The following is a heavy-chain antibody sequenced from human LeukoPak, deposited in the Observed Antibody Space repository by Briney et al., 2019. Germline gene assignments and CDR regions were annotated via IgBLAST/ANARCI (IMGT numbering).Heavy chain of an antibody. CDR2: IASDGSST. V-gene: IGHV3-74*01. Sequence: GSLRLSCAASGFTFSSYWMNWVRQAPGKGLVWVSRIASDGSSTTYADSVKGRFTISRDNAKNTLYLQMNSLRAEDTAVYYCAREDNDYWGQGTLVTVSS. CDR3: AREDNDY. CDR1: GFTFSSYW. J-gene: IGHJ4*02.